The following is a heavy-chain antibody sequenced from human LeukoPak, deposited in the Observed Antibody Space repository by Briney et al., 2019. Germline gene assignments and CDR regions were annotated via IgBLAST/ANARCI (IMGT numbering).Heavy chain of an antibody. V-gene: IGHV3-66*01. CDR1: GFTVSSNY. CDR3: ARDLNYDSAY. Sequence: GGSLRLSCAASGFTVSSNYMSWLRHAPGKGLEWVSVIYSGGSTYYADSVKGRFTISRDNSKNTVYLQMNSLRAEDTAVYYCARDLNYDSAYWGQGTLVTVSS. CDR2: IYSGGST. D-gene: IGHD3-22*01. J-gene: IGHJ4*02.